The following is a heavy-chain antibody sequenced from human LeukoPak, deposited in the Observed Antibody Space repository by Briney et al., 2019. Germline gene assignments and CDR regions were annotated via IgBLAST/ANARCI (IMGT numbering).Heavy chain of an antibody. J-gene: IGHJ3*02. CDR2: LIPIFGTA. CDR1: GDTFSNYA. V-gene: IGHV1-69*05. D-gene: IGHD2-2*01. Sequence: ASVKVSCKGSGDTFSNYAISWMRQAPGQGLEWMGGLIPIFGTANYAQKFQGRVTITTDASTSTAYMELSSLRSGDTAIYYCARDGRGSNAFDIWSQGTMVTVSS. CDR3: ARDGRGSNAFDI.